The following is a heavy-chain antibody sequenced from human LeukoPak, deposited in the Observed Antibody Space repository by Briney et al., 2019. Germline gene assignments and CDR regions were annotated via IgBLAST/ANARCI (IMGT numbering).Heavy chain of an antibody. J-gene: IGHJ4*02. Sequence: SETLSLTCTVSGGSISTSNYYWGWIRQPPGKGLEWIGEINHSGSTNYNPSLKSRVTISVDTSKNQFSLKLSSVTAADTAVYYCARGRDIVVVPRGDSKYYFDYWGQGTLVTVSS. V-gene: IGHV4-39*07. D-gene: IGHD2-2*01. CDR3: ARGRDIVVVPRGDSKYYFDY. CDR1: GGSISTSNYY. CDR2: INHSGST.